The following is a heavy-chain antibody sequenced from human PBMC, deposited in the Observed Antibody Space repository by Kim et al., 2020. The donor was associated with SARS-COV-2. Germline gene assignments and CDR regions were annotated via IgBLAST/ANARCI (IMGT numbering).Heavy chain of an antibody. Sequence: ASVKVSCKASGYTFTSYGISWVRQAPGQGLEWMGWISAYNGNTNYAQKLQGRVTMTTDTSTSTAYMELRSMRSDDTAVYYCARAKRVVPAATFRKYYYYGMDVWGQGTTVTVSS. CDR3: ARAKRVVPAATFRKYYYYGMDV. CDR2: ISAYNGNT. V-gene: IGHV1-18*04. D-gene: IGHD2-2*01. J-gene: IGHJ6*02. CDR1: GYTFTSYG.